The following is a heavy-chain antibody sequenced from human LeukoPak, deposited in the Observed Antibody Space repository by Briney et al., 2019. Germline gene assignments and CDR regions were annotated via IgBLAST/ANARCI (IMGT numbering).Heavy chain of an antibody. CDR2: ISYDGSNK. Sequence: GGSLRLSSAASGFTFSSYGMHWVRQAPGKGLEWVAVISYDGSNKYYADSVKGRFTISRDNSKNTLYLQMNSLRAEDTAVYYCASKMPTPDPDYWGQGTLVTVSS. V-gene: IGHV3-30*03. D-gene: IGHD5-24*01. CDR3: ASKMPTPDPDY. J-gene: IGHJ4*02. CDR1: GFTFSSYG.